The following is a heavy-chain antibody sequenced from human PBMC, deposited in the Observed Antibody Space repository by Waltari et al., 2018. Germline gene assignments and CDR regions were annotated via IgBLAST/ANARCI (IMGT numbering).Heavy chain of an antibody. D-gene: IGHD3-22*01. J-gene: IGHJ3*02. CDR1: GGSISSHY. CDR3: ASTSGFGGYYPSAFDI. Sequence: QVQLQESGPGLVKPSETLSRTCTVSGGSISSHYWGGTRKPPGKGLEWIGYIYYSGSTNYNPSLKSRVTISVDTSKNQFSLKLSSVTAADTAVYYCASTSGFGGYYPSAFDIWGQGTMVTVSS. CDR2: IYYSGST. V-gene: IGHV4-59*11.